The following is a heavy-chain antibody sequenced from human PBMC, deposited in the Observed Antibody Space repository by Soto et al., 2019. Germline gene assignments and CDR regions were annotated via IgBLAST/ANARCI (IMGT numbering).Heavy chain of an antibody. V-gene: IGHV1-18*01. CDR2: MSANNGNT. CDR3: AREAPRDLNWFDP. Sequence: ASVKVSCKASGYTFTSYGISWVRQAPGQGLEYLGWMSANNGNTSYAKKFQGRVTMTRDTSMSTAYMELSSLRSEDTAVYYCAREAPRDLNWFDPSGQGTLVTVSS. CDR1: GYTFTSYG. J-gene: IGHJ5*02.